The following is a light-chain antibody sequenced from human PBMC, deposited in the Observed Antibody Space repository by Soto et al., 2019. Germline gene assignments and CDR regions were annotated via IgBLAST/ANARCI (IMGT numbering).Light chain of an antibody. CDR3: QQTYNTPRA. Sequence: DIQMTQSPSSLSASVGDRVTITCRATRSISTYVNWYQQKKGKAPNLLIYAASTLQSGVPSRFSGSGSGTDFTLTISSLQPEDFATYYCQQTYNTPRAFGQGTKVEIK. J-gene: IGKJ1*01. CDR1: RSISTY. CDR2: AAS. V-gene: IGKV1-39*01.